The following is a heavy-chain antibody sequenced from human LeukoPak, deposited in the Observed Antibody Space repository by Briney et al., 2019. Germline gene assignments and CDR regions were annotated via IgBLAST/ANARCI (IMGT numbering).Heavy chain of an antibody. CDR1: GFTFSSYG. D-gene: IGHD3-16*01. Sequence: QPGRSLRLSCAASGFTFSSYGMHWVRQATGKGLEWVAVILNDGSQEKYADSVKGRFTISRDNSKNTLFLQMNSLRAEDTAVYYCARDDALGDNALDIWGQGTMVTVSS. V-gene: IGHV3-33*01. J-gene: IGHJ3*02. CDR2: ILNDGSQE. CDR3: ARDDALGDNALDI.